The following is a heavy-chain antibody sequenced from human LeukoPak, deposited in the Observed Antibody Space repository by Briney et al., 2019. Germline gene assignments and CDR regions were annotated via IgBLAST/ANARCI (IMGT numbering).Heavy chain of an antibody. CDR1: GFTFSSYG. CDR2: IRYDGSNK. Sequence: PGGSLRLSCAASGFTFSSYGMHWVRQAPGKGLEWVAFIRYDGSNKYYADSVKGRFTISRDNPKNTLYLQMNSLRAEDTAVYYCAKTATGTTILNWFDPWGQGTLVTVSS. CDR3: AKTATGTTILNWFDP. J-gene: IGHJ5*02. D-gene: IGHD1-1*01. V-gene: IGHV3-30*02.